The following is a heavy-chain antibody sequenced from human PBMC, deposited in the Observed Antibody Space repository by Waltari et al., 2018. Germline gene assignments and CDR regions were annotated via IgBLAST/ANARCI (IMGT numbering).Heavy chain of an antibody. CDR3: ARLYSSSWHGD. D-gene: IGHD6-13*01. J-gene: IGHJ4*02. V-gene: IGHV3-21*06. CDR1: GSTFSSYS. CDR2: ISSSTGYL. Sequence: EVQLVESGGGLVKPGGSLRLSCAASGSTFSSYSMNWVRQAPGGGLEWVASISSSTGYLYYADSVKGRFTISRDNSKNTLYLQMNSLRADDTAVYYCARLYSSSWHGDWGQGTLVTVSS.